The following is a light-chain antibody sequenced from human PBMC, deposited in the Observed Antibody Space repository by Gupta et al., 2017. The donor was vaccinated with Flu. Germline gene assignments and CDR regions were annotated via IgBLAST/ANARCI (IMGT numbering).Light chain of an antibody. Sequence: GNNSETKSVTWYQQRPGQAPVLVIYDDSDRPSGIPERYSNSKAGNTATLTISRVGAGDEADYYCQVWDSTGDHPFVFGTGTKVTVL. CDR1: NSETKS. V-gene: IGLV3-21*02. CDR2: DDS. J-gene: IGLJ1*01. CDR3: QVWDSTGDHPFV.